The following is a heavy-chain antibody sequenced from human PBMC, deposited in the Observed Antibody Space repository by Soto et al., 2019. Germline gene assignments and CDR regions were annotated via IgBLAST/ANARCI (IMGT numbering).Heavy chain of an antibody. J-gene: IGHJ4*02. Sequence: QLQLQESGPGLVKPSETLSLTCTVSGGSISSSSYYWGWIRQPPGKGLEWIGSIYYSGSTYYNPSLKSRVTISVDTSKNQFSLKLSSVTAADTAVYYCARLRMTTVTTYLDYWGQGTLVTVSS. V-gene: IGHV4-39*01. CDR2: IYYSGST. CDR1: GGSISSSSYY. D-gene: IGHD4-17*01. CDR3: ARLRMTTVTTYLDY.